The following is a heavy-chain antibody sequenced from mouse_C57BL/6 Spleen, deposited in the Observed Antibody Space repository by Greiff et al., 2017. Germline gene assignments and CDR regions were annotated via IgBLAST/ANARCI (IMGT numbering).Heavy chain of an antibody. CDR2: IDPSDSET. CDR1: GYTFTSYW. V-gene: IGHV1-52*01. CDR3: ARTLLYSHYYAMDY. J-gene: IGHJ4*01. D-gene: IGHD2-1*01. Sequence: QVQLKQPGAELVRPGSSVKLSCKASGYTFTSYWMHWVKQRPIQGLEWIGNIDPSDSETHYNQKFKDKATLTVDKSSSTAYMQLSSLTSEDSAVYYCARTLLYSHYYAMDYWGQGTSVTVSS.